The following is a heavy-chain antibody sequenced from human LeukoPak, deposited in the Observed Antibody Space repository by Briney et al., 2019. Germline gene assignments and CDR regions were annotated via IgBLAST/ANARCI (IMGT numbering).Heavy chain of an antibody. V-gene: IGHV3-30*02. CDR1: GFTFSSYG. Sequence: GGSLGLSCAASGFTFSSYGMHWVRQAPGKGLEWVAFIRYDGSNKYYADSVKGRFTISRDNSKNTLYLQMNSLRAEDTAVYYCAKASPRVWFGELSNFDYWGQGTLVTVSS. CDR2: IRYDGSNK. J-gene: IGHJ4*02. CDR3: AKASPRVWFGELSNFDY. D-gene: IGHD3-10*01.